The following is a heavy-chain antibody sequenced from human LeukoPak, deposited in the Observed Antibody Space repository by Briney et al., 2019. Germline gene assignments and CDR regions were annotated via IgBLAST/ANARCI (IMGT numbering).Heavy chain of an antibody. Sequence: GGSLRLSCAASGFTFSSYSMNWVRQAPGKGLEWVSSISSSSSYIYYADSVKGRFTISRDNAKNSLYLQMNGLRAEDTAVYYCARQASSSWSFDYWGQGTLVTVSS. CDR1: GFTFSSYS. V-gene: IGHV3-21*01. CDR2: ISSSSSYI. CDR3: ARQASSSWSFDY. D-gene: IGHD6-13*01. J-gene: IGHJ4*02.